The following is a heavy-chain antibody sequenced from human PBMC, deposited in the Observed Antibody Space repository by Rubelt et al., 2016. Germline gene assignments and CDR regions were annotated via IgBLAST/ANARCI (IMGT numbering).Heavy chain of an antibody. D-gene: IGHD6-13*01. CDR1: SGSISSSNW. CDR3: ARARILISSSWHYYYGMDV. J-gene: IGHJ6*02. Sequence: QVQLQESGPGLVKPSGTLSLTCAVSSGSISSSNWWTWVRQPPGKGLEWSGEIYHSGSTNYNPSPKVRGTNYVEPAQNQFSLRLGSVTAADTAVYYCARARILISSSWHYYYGMDVWGQGTTVTVSS. CDR2: IYHSGST. V-gene: IGHV4-4*02.